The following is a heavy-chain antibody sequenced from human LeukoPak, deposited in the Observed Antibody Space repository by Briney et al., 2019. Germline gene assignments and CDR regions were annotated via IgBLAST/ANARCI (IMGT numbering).Heavy chain of an antibody. J-gene: IGHJ4*02. V-gene: IGHV4-34*01. Sequence: SETLSLTCAVYGGSFSGYYWSWIRQPPGKGLEWIGEINHSGSTNYNPSLKSRVSISVDTSKNQFSLKLSSVTAADTAVYYCARGRPRVPAAITPRDYRGQGTLVTVSS. CDR3: ARGRPRVPAAITPRDY. CDR2: INHSGST. CDR1: GGSFSGYY. D-gene: IGHD2-2*01.